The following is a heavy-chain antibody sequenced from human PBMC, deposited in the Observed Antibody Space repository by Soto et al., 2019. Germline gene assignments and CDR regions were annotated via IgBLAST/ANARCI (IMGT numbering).Heavy chain of an antibody. J-gene: IGHJ4*02. CDR3: AKEYTSSSLWDFFDY. V-gene: IGHV3-23*01. CDR1: GFTFSSYA. CDR2: IRGSGDST. Sequence: EVQLLESGGGLIQPGGSLRLSCAASGFTFSSYAMTWVRQAPGKGLEWVSSIRGSGDSTYYADSVKGRSTISRDNSRDTLHLQMNNLRAEDTAVYYCAKEYTSSSLWDFFDYWGQGILATVSS. D-gene: IGHD6-6*01.